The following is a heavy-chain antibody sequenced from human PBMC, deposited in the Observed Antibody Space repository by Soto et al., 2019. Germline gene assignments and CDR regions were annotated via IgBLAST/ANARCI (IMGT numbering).Heavy chain of an antibody. V-gene: IGHV3-21*01. CDR3: ARDSLVYYYYYMDV. CDR2: ISSSSSYI. CDR1: GFTFSSYS. J-gene: IGHJ6*03. Sequence: GGSLRLSCAASGFTFSSYSMNWVRQAPGKGLEWVSSISSSSSYIYYADSVKGRFTISRDNAKNSLYLQMNSLRAEDSVVYYCARDSLVYYYYYMDVWGKGTTVTVSS.